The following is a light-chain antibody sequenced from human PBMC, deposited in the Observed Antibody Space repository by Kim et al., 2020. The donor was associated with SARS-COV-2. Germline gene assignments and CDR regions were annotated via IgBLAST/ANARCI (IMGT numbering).Light chain of an antibody. Sequence: QSALTQPASVSGSPGQSITISCTGTSSDVGGYNYVSWYQQYPGKAPNLMIFDVSNRPSGVSNRFSGSKSGNTASLTISGLQAEDEADYYCSSYSSSSIYVVFGGGTQLTVL. V-gene: IGLV2-14*03. CDR1: SSDVGGYNY. CDR3: SSYSSSSIYVV. CDR2: DVS. J-gene: IGLJ2*01.